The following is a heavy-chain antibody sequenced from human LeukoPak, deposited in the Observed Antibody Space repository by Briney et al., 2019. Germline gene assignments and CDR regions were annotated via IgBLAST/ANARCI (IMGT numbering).Heavy chain of an antibody. CDR2: ISSSSSTI. J-gene: IGHJ4*02. CDR3: VRGGRGERPNY. Sequence: PGGSLRLSCAASGFTFSSYSMNWVRQAPGKGLEWVSYISSSSSTIYYADSVKGRFTISRDNAKNSLYLQMNSLRVEDTAMYYCVRGGRGERPNYWGQGTLVTVSS. D-gene: IGHD3-16*01. CDR1: GFTFSSYS. V-gene: IGHV3-48*04.